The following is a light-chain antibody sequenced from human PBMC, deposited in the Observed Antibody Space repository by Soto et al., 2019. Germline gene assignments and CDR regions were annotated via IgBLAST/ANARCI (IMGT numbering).Light chain of an antibody. CDR2: RAS. CDR3: QQYNNWPRAT. J-gene: IGKJ4*01. Sequence: IVMTQSPATLSVSPGERATLSCRASQSINSNLAWYQQKPGQAPRLLMSRASIRATGFPARFSGSGSGTEFNITISSLQSEDSAIYYCQQYNNWPRATFGGGTKVEIK. CDR1: QSINSN. V-gene: IGKV3-15*01.